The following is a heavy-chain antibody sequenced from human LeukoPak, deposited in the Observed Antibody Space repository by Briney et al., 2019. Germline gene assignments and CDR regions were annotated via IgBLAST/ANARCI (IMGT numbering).Heavy chain of an antibody. J-gene: IGHJ4*02. Sequence: PGGSLRLSCAASGFTLSHHHIHWVRQAPGKGLEWVTVIALDGSRKIYADSVKGRFTISRDNSKNTVSLQMNSLGVEDTAVYYWARDQGDASGWFFDYWGQGARVIVSS. CDR1: GFTLSHHH. V-gene: IGHV3-30*03. CDR3: ARDQGDASGWFFDY. CDR2: IALDGSRK. D-gene: IGHD6-19*01.